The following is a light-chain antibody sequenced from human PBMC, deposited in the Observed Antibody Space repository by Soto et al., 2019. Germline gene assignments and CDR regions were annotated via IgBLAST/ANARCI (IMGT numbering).Light chain of an antibody. Sequence: QSVLTQPPSVSGSPGQSVTISCTGTGSDSGRYNRVSWYQHTPGTAPKLLIYEVTNRPSGVPDRFSGSRSGNTASLTISGLQAEDDADYYCSSFTTSDTWVLGGGTQLTVL. J-gene: IGLJ3*02. V-gene: IGLV2-18*02. CDR1: GSDSGRYNR. CDR2: EVT. CDR3: SSFTTSDTWV.